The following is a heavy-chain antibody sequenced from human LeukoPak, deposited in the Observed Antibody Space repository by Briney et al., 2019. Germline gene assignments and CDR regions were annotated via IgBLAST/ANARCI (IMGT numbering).Heavy chain of an antibody. CDR1: GYSISSGYY. Sequence: SGTLSLTCAVSGYSISSGYYWGWIRQPPGKGLEWIGSIYHSGSTYYNPSLKSRVTISVDTSKNQFSLKLSSVTAADTAVYYCASIRWIQVWYEDYRGQGTLVTVSS. J-gene: IGHJ4*02. D-gene: IGHD5-18*01. CDR2: IYHSGST. V-gene: IGHV4-38-2*01. CDR3: ASIRWIQVWYEDY.